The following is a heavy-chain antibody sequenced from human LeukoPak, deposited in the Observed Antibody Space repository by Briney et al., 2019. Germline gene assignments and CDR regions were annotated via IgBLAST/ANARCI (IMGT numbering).Heavy chain of an antibody. V-gene: IGHV3-30*02. D-gene: IGHD2-21*02. CDR2: IRSDGSNE. CDR1: GFTFSKYG. CDR3: AKEKDGQRLPYFDY. J-gene: IGHJ4*02. Sequence: GGSLRLSCAASGFTFSKYGMHWVRQAPGKGLEWVAFIRSDGSNEYYADSVKGRFTISRDNSKNTLYLQMNNLRVEDTAVYYCAKEKDGQRLPYFDYWGQGTLVIVSS.